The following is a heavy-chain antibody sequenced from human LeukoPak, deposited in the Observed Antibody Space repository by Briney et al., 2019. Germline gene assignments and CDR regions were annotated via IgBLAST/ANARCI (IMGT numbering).Heavy chain of an antibody. J-gene: IGHJ3*02. V-gene: IGHV3-7*01. Sequence: QPGGSLRLSCAASGFTFSSYWMSWVRQAPGKGLEWVANIKQDGSEKYYVDSVKGRFTISRDNAKNSLYLQMNSLRAEDTAVYYCAGDQGGYYDFWSGYPHDAFDIWGQGTMVTVSS. CDR1: GFTFSSYW. CDR3: AGDQGGYYDFWSGYPHDAFDI. D-gene: IGHD3-3*01. CDR2: IKQDGSEK.